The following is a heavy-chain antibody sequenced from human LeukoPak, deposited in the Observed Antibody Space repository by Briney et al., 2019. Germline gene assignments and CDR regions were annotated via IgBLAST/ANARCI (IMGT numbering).Heavy chain of an antibody. V-gene: IGHV3-7*01. Sequence: QPGGSLRLSCAASGFTFSSYWMNWVRPAPGKGLEWVANIKQDGSEKKYVDSVKGRFTISRDNAKKSLYLQMNSLRAEDTAVYYCARGKYDSSGYPLLGFDYWGQGTLVTVSS. CDR3: ARGKYDSSGYPLLGFDY. D-gene: IGHD3-22*01. J-gene: IGHJ4*02. CDR2: IKQDGSEK. CDR1: GFTFSSYW.